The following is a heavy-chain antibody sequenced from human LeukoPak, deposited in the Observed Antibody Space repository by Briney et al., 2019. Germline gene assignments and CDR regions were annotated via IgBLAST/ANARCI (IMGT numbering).Heavy chain of an antibody. V-gene: IGHV3-7*01. Sequence: GGSLRLSCAASGFTFSGYWMSWVRQAPGKGLEWVANIKQDGSENYYVDSVKGRFTISRDNAKNSLYLQMNSLRAEDTAVYYCARDEMATSYPYYYYGMDVWGQGTTAAVSS. J-gene: IGHJ6*02. D-gene: IGHD5-24*01. CDR3: ARDEMATSYPYYYYGMDV. CDR2: IKQDGSEN. CDR1: GFTFSGYW.